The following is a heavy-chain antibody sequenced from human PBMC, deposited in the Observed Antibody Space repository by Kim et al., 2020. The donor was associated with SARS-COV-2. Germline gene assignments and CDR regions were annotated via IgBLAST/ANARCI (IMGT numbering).Heavy chain of an antibody. CDR3: ASSDVLRYLEGAFDI. V-gene: IGHV1-3*01. CDR1: GYTFTSYA. J-gene: IGHJ3*02. CDR2: INAGNGNT. Sequence: ASVKVSCKASGYTFTSYAMHWVRQAPRQRLEWMGWINAGNGNTKYSQKFQGRVTITRDTSASTAYMELSSLRSEDTAVYYCASSDVLRYLEGAFDIWGQGTMVTVSS. D-gene: IGHD3-9*01.